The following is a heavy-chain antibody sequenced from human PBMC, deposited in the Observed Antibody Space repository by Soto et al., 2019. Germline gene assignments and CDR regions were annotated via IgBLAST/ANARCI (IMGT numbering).Heavy chain of an antibody. D-gene: IGHD2-21*01. CDR3: ARVSGHIVSDI. CDR1: GYTFTSYG. Sequence: QVQLVQSGAEVKKPGASVKVSCKASGYTFTSYGISWVRQAPGQGLEWMGWISAYNGNTNYAQKLQGRVTMTTDTSTRTAYMEPRSLSSDDTAVYYCARVSGHIVSDIWGQGTMVTVSS. J-gene: IGHJ3*02. V-gene: IGHV1-18*01. CDR2: ISAYNGNT.